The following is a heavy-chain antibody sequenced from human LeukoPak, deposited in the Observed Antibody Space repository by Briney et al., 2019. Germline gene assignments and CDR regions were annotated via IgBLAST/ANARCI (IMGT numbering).Heavy chain of an antibody. V-gene: IGHV3-30*18. CDR1: GFTFSSYG. J-gene: IGHJ4*02. D-gene: IGHD3-22*01. Sequence: GGSLRLSCAASGFTFSSYGMHWVRQAPGQGLKWVAVISYDGRNKYYADSVKGRFAISRDNSKNTLYPQMNSLRVEDTAVYFCAKAESSGYHYGSDYWGQGTLVTVSS. CDR3: AKAESSGYHYGSDY. CDR2: ISYDGRNK.